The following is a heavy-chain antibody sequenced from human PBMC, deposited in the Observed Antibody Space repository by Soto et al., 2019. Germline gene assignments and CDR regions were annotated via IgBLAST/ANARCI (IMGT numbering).Heavy chain of an antibody. V-gene: IGHV4-39*01. CDR2: IYYSGST. J-gene: IGHJ4*02. CDR1: GGSISSSSYY. D-gene: IGHD2-21*02. Sequence: SETLSLTCTVSGGSISSSSYYWGWIRQPPGKGLEWIGSIYYSGSTYYNPSLKSRVTISVDTSKNQFSLKLSSVTAADTAVYYCARHPYQPLLLAASDYWGQGTLVTVSS. CDR3: ARHPYQPLLLAASDY.